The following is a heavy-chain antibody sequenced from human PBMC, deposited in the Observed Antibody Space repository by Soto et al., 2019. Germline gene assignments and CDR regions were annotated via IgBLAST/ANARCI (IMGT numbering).Heavy chain of an antibody. CDR3: AKDFGTMVRGVISPDYDS. Sequence: GGSLRLSCAASGFTFSSYGMHWVRQAPGKGLEWVAFISYDGSDQYFADSVKGRVTIYRDNSKNTLYLQMNRLRAEDTAVYYCAKDFGTMVRGVISPDYDSWGQGTQVTVSS. CDR1: GFTFSSYG. D-gene: IGHD3-10*01. J-gene: IGHJ4*02. V-gene: IGHV3-30*18. CDR2: ISYDGSDQ.